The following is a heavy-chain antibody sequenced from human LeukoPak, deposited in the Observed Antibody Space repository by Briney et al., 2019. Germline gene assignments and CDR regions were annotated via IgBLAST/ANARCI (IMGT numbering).Heavy chain of an antibody. Sequence: ASVHVSCKALGYTFTDHYFHWLRQAPGQGLEWMGWIHPGRGDTNYAQKFQGRVSLTRDTSISTAYMELSRLTSDDTAVYYCARDHNWGSVYWGQGTLVSVSS. J-gene: IGHJ4*02. CDR3: ARDHNWGSVY. CDR2: IHPGRGDT. V-gene: IGHV1-2*02. CDR1: GYTFTDHY. D-gene: IGHD7-27*01.